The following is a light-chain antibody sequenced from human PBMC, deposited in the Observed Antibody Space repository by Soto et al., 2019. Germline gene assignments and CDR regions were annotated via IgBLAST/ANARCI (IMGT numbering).Light chain of an antibody. Sequence: QSVLTQPPSASGTPGQRVTISCSGSASSIGTNTVNWYRQLPGTAPKLLIYGDNQRPSGVPDRFSGSKSGTSASLAISGLQSEDEAEYYCAAWDGSLNNVLFGGGTQLT. V-gene: IGLV1-44*01. CDR3: AAWDGSLNNVL. CDR2: GDN. CDR1: ASSIGTNT. J-gene: IGLJ2*01.